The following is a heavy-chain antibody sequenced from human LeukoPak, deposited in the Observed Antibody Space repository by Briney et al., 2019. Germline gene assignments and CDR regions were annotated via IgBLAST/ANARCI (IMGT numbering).Heavy chain of an antibody. D-gene: IGHD1/OR15-1a*01. CDR2: ITSSSSYI. CDR3: AIETGTADY. CDR1: GFPFSTYA. V-gene: IGHV3-21*06. J-gene: IGHJ4*02. Sequence: GGSLRLSCAASGFPFSTYAMSWVRQAPGKGLEWVSSITSSSSYIYYADSVKGRFTISRDNAKDSLYLQMNNLRAEDTAVYYCAIETGTADYWGQGIRVTVSS.